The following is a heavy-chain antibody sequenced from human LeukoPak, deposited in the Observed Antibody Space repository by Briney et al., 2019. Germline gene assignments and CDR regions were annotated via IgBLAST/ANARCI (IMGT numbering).Heavy chain of an antibody. V-gene: IGHV3-7*01. Sequence: GGSLRLSFAASGFTFRSYWMSWVRQAPGKGLEGVANIKQDGSEKYYVDSVKGRFTISRDNAKNSLYLQMNSLRAEDTAVYYCARVGSGSYYGYYFDYWGQGTLVTVSS. CDR3: ARVGSGSYYGYYFDY. D-gene: IGHD1-26*01. J-gene: IGHJ4*02. CDR2: IKQDGSEK. CDR1: GFTFRSYW.